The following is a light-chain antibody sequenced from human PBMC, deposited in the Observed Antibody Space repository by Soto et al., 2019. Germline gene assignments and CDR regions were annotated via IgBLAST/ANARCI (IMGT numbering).Light chain of an antibody. V-gene: IGKV1-5*03. CDR2: KVS. J-gene: IGKJ1*01. Sequence: DIQMTQSPSTLSASIGDRVTITCRASQSLNNWLAWYQQKPGNAPKLLIYKVSNLESGVPSRFSGSGSGTEFTLTISNLQPDDFATYYCQQYNSYSWTFGQGTKVEIK. CDR1: QSLNNW. CDR3: QQYNSYSWT.